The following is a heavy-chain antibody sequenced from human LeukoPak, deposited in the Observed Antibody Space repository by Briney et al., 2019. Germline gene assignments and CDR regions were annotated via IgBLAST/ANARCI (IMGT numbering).Heavy chain of an antibody. CDR1: GGSISSYY. CDR2: IYYSGST. CDR3: ARQGGEYYSDSRGYYYYFDY. D-gene: IGHD3-22*01. J-gene: IGHJ4*02. V-gene: IGHV4-59*08. Sequence: SETLSPTCTVSGGSISSYYWSWIRQPPGKGLEWIGYIYYSGSTKYNPSLRSRVTMSVDTSKNQFSLRLSSVSAADTAVYYCARQGGEYYSDSRGYYYYFDYWGQGTLVTVSS.